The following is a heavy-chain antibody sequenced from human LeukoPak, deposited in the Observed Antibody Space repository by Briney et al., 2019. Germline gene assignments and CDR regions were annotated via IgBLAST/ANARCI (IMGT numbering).Heavy chain of an antibody. Sequence: SETLSLTCTVSGGSISSGDYYWSWLRRPPGKGLEWIAYMYYSGSTYYNPSLKSRVTMSADTSKNQLSLKPSSVTAADTAVYYCARPYYYDSRIDPWGQGILVTVSS. D-gene: IGHD3-22*01. J-gene: IGHJ5*02. CDR1: GGSISSGDYY. V-gene: IGHV4-30-4*01. CDR2: MYYSGST. CDR3: ARPYYYDSRIDP.